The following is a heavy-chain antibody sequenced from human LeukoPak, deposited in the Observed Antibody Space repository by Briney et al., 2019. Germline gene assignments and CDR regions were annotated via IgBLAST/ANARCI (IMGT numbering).Heavy chain of an antibody. D-gene: IGHD3-10*01. CDR3: ASPGAPFDY. CDR1: VHPLSRRSYY. J-gene: IGHJ4*02. CDR2: IYYSGST. V-gene: IGHV4-39*01. Sequence: SDTLSLTCTLDVHPLSRRSYYWGWLRQPPGKGLEWIGSIYYSGSTYYNPSLKSRVTISVDTSKNQFSLKLSSVTAADSAVYYCASPGAPFDYWGQGTLVTVSS.